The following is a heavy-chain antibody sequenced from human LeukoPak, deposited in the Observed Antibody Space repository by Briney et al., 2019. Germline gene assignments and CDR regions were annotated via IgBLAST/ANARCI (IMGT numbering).Heavy chain of an antibody. Sequence: GGSLRLSCTGSGFTFSNYVMSWARQAPGKGLEWVSTIGGSGDKTFYAGSVKGRFTISRDNSKNMVHLQMNSLTGEDTALYYCVRRGDASSGWGDHDFLGQGALVTVSS. CDR3: VRRGDASSGWGDHDF. J-gene: IGHJ4*02. D-gene: IGHD6-19*01. CDR2: IGGSGDKT. CDR1: GFTFSNYV. V-gene: IGHV3-23*01.